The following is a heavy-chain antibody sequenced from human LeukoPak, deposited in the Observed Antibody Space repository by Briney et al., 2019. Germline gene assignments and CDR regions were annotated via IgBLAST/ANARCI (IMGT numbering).Heavy chain of an antibody. Sequence: PGGSLRLSCAASGFTFSSYSMNCVRQAPGKGLEWVSSISSSSSYIYYADSVKGRFTISRDNAKNSLYLQMNSLRAEDTAVYYCARGYCSSTSCYASGYWGQGTLVTVSS. D-gene: IGHD2-2*01. V-gene: IGHV3-21*01. CDR1: GFTFSSYS. J-gene: IGHJ4*02. CDR3: ARGYCSSTSCYASGY. CDR2: ISSSSSYI.